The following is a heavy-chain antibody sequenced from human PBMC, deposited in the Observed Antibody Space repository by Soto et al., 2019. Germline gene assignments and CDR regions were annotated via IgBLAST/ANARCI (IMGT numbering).Heavy chain of an antibody. D-gene: IGHD3-22*01. J-gene: IGHJ4*02. V-gene: IGHV2-5*02. CDR3: AHLYYYHSSGYCDY. Sequence: QITLKESGPTLVKPTQTLTMTCTFSGFSLSTSGVGVGWIRQPPGKALEWLALIYWDDDKRYSPSMKSRLTITNDTSKNQVVLTMTNMDNVDTATYYCAHLYYYHSSGYCDYWGQGTLVTVSS. CDR2: IYWDDDK. CDR1: GFSLSTSGVG.